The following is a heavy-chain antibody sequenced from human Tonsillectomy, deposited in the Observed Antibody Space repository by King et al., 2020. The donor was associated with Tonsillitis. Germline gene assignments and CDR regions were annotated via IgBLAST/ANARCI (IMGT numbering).Heavy chain of an antibody. CDR2: ISGSGGST. Sequence: VQLVESGGGLVQPGGSLRLSCAASGFTFSSYAMSWVRQAPGRGLECVSGISGSGGSTYYADSVKGRFTISRDNSTDTLYLQMNSLRADDTAVYYCAKEAYSYGRPFHYWGQGTLVTVSS. D-gene: IGHD5-18*01. CDR1: GFTFSSYA. CDR3: AKEAYSYGRPFHY. J-gene: IGHJ4*02. V-gene: IGHV3-23*04.